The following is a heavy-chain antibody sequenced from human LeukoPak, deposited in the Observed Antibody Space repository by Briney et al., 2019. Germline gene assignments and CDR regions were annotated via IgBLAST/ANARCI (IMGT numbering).Heavy chain of an antibody. Sequence: SLKVSCKASGVTFSSYAISWVRQAPGQGLEWMGGIIPIFGTANYAQNFKGRVTITAEESTSTAYMELSSLRSEDTAVYYCARPYSHYYDSSGYSHWGQGTLVTVSS. V-gene: IGHV1-69*13. CDR1: GVTFSSYA. D-gene: IGHD3-22*01. CDR2: IIPIFGTA. CDR3: ARPYSHYYDSSGYSH. J-gene: IGHJ4*02.